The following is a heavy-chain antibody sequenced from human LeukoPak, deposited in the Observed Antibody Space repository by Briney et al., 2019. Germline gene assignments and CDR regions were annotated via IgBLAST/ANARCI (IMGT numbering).Heavy chain of an antibody. V-gene: IGHV3-33*06. CDR2: IWSDGTNK. Sequence: GKSLRLSCAASGFTFTSYGMHWVRQAPGKGLEWVAVIWSDGTNKYYADSVKGRLAISRDDSNNMVYLQMNSLRVEDTAVYYCAKDIERGFDYTNSLDYWGQGTLVTVSS. CDR1: GFTFTSYG. CDR3: AKDIERGFDYTNSLDY. D-gene: IGHD4-11*01. J-gene: IGHJ4*02.